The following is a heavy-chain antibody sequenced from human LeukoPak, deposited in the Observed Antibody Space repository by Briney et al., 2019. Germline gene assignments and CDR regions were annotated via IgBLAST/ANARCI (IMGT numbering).Heavy chain of an antibody. CDR2: ISSSSSYI. CDR3: ASLRKRGGAFDL. V-gene: IGHV3-21*01. CDR1: GFTFSSYS. Sequence: GGSLRLSCAVSGFTFSSYSMNWVRQAPGKGLEWVSSISSSSSYIYYADSVKGRFTISRDNAKNSLYLQMNSLRAEDTAVYYCASLRKRGGAFDLWGQGTVVTVSS. J-gene: IGHJ3*01.